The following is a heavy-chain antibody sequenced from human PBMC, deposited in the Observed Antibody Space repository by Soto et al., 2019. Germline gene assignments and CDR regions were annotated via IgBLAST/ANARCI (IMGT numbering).Heavy chain of an antibody. J-gene: IGHJ6*02. CDR3: QYYDYVWGSYRQNYYYGMDV. V-gene: IGHV1-69*13. Sequence: RASVKVSCKASGGTFSSYAISWVRQAPGQGLEWMGGIIPIFGTANYAQKFQGRVTITADESTSTAYMELSSLRSEDTAVYYCQYYDYVWGSYRQNYYYGMDVWGQGTTVTVSS. CDR1: GGTFSSYA. CDR2: IIPIFGTA. D-gene: IGHD3-16*02.